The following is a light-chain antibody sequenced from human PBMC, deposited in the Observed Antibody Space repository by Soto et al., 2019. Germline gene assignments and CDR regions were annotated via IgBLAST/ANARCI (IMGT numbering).Light chain of an antibody. V-gene: IGKV1-5*03. CDR2: KAS. Sequence: DIQMTQSPSTLSASVGDRVTITCRASQSIDTWLAWHQQKPGQVPKLLISKASSLESGVPSRFSGSGSGTEFTLTISSLQPDDSATYYCQQYNSYRAFGQGTKVHIK. J-gene: IGKJ1*01. CDR1: QSIDTW. CDR3: QQYNSYRA.